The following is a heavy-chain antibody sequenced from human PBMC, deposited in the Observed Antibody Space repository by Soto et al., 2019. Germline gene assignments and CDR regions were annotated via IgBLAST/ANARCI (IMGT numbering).Heavy chain of an antibody. V-gene: IGHV1-69*01. CDR2: IIPIFGTA. Sequence: QVQLVQSGAEVKKPGSSVKVSCKASGGTFSSYAISWVRQAPGQGLEWMGGIIPIFGTANYAQKFQGRVKITADESTNTAYMELSRLRAEDTAVYYCASTGGITGNRYDYYGMDFCGHGTTVTVS. J-gene: IGHJ6*02. CDR1: GGTFSSYA. CDR3: ASTGGITGNRYDYYGMDF. D-gene: IGHD1-20*01.